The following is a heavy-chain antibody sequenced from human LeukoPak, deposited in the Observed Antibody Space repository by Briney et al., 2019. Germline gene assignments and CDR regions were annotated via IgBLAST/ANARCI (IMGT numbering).Heavy chain of an antibody. Sequence: GRSLRLSCAASGFTFDDYAMYWVRQSPGKGLEWVSGISRNSGSTGYADSVRGRFTISRDNAKKSLYLQMNSLRDEDTALYYCAKDQATFGIYDYGMDVWGQGTKVTVSS. J-gene: IGHJ6*02. D-gene: IGHD3-3*01. CDR2: ISRNSGST. CDR3: AKDQATFGIYDYGMDV. V-gene: IGHV3-9*01. CDR1: GFTFDDYA.